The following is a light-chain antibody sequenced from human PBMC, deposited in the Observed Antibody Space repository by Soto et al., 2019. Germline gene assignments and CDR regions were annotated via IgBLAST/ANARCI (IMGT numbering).Light chain of an antibody. Sequence: IQMTQSPSSLSASVGDRVTITCRSSQSISSSLACYQQKPGKAPKLLIYDDSSLERGVPSRFSGSGSGTEFTLTISRLQPDDFATYYCQQYNSYPYTFGQGTKV. CDR2: DDS. CDR3: QQYNSYPYT. V-gene: IGKV1-5*01. J-gene: IGKJ2*01. CDR1: QSISSS.